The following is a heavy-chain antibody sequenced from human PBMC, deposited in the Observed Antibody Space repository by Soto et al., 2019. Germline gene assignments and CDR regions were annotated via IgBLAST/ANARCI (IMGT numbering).Heavy chain of an antibody. CDR2: ISWHSGTI. J-gene: IGHJ4*02. CDR1: GFTFRNYA. V-gene: IGHV3-9*01. D-gene: IGHD4-4*01. Sequence: VQLVESGGGLVQPVRSLRLSCAASGFTFRNYAMHWVRRAPGKGLEWVSGISWHSGTIGYADSVRGRFTISRDNAKNSLYLQMNSLRPEDTALYYCVKEKLYSNYEYYFDYWGQGTLVTVSS. CDR3: VKEKLYSNYEYYFDY.